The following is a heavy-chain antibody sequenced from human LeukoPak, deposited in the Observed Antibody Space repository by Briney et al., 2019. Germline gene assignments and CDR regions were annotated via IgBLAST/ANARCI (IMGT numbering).Heavy chain of an antibody. CDR1: GFTFSGSA. D-gene: IGHD3-3*01. CDR2: IRSKANSYAT. Sequence: GGSLRLSCAASGFTFSGSAMHWVRQASGKGLEWVGRIRSKANSYATAYAASVKGRFTISRDDSKNTAHLQMNSLKTEDTAVYYCTRHEGDFWSGYYYYYYGMDVWGQGTTVTVSS. J-gene: IGHJ6*02. V-gene: IGHV3-73*01. CDR3: TRHEGDFWSGYYYYYYGMDV.